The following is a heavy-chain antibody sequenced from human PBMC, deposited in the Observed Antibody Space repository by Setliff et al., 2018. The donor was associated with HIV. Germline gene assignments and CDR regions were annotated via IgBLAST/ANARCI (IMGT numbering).Heavy chain of an antibody. Sequence: LSLTCTVSGGSISSYYWSWIRQPPGKGLEWIGDINHSGRTNYNPSLKSRVTISVDTSKNHFSLKLRSVTAADTAVYYCAQLGMVDDFDYWGQGTLVTVSS. V-gene: IGHV4-59*01. CDR2: INHSGRT. CDR3: AQLGMVDDFDY. CDR1: GGSISSYY. J-gene: IGHJ4*02. D-gene: IGHD1-1*01.